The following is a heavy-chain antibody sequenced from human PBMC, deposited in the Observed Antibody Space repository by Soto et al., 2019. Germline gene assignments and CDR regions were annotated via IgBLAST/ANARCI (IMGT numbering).Heavy chain of an antibody. D-gene: IGHD1-26*01. Sequence: GESLKTSCKGSGYSFTSYWIGWVRQMPGKGLEWMGIIYPGDSDTRYSPSFQGQVTISADKSISTAYLQWSSLKASDTAMYYCARLGSIVGATSGAFDIWGQGTMVTVSS. CDR2: IYPGDSDT. J-gene: IGHJ3*02. CDR1: GYSFTSYW. CDR3: ARLGSIVGATSGAFDI. V-gene: IGHV5-51*01.